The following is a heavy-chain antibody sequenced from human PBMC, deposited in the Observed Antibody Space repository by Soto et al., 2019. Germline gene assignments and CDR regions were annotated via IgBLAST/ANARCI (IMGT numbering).Heavy chain of an antibody. D-gene: IGHD3-22*01. CDR3: ARYVVYNWFDP. J-gene: IGHJ5*02. Sequence: QLQLQESGPGLVKPSETLSLTCTVSGGSISSSSYYWGWIRQPPGKGLEWIGSIYYSGGTYYSPSLKSRVTISVDTSKNQFSLKLSSVTAADTAVYYCARYVVYNWFDPWGQGTLVTVSS. CDR2: IYYSGGT. V-gene: IGHV4-39*01. CDR1: GGSISSSSYY.